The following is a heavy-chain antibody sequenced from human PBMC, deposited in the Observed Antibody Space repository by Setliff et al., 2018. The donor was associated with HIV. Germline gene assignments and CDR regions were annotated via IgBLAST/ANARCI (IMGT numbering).Heavy chain of an antibody. Sequence: ASVKVSCKASGGTFSSYAISWVRQAPGQGLEWMGGIIPIFGTANYAQKFQGRVTITADESTSTAYMELSSLRSEDTAVYYCAATYYYDSSSLHGFDYWGQGTLVTVSS. CDR1: GGTFSSYA. D-gene: IGHD3-22*01. CDR2: IIPIFGTA. CDR3: AATYYYDSSSLHGFDY. J-gene: IGHJ4*02. V-gene: IGHV1-69*13.